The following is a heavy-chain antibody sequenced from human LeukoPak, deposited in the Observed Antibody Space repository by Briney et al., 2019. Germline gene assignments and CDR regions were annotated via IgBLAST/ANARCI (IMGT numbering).Heavy chain of an antibody. V-gene: IGHV3-74*03. CDR1: GFTFSVYW. Sequence: GGSLRLSCAASGFTFSVYWMHWVRHAPGKGVVWVSLIKSDGSSAMYADSVKGRFSISRDNAKNTLYLQMNSLRAEDTAVYFCARELASAAFDYWGQGTPVTVSS. CDR3: ARELASAAFDY. CDR2: IKSDGSSA. D-gene: IGHD5-12*01. J-gene: IGHJ4*02.